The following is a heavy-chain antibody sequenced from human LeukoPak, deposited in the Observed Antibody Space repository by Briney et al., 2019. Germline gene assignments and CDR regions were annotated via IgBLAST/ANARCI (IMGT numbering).Heavy chain of an antibody. CDR1: GFTFSSYW. D-gene: IGHD2-15*01. Sequence: PGGSLRLSCAASGFTFSSYWMSWVRQAPGKGLEWVANIKQDGSEKYYVDSVKGRFTISRDNAKNSLYLQMNSLRAEDTAVYYCARVVVVAATDYGMDVWGQGTRVTVSS. V-gene: IGHV3-7*03. CDR3: ARVVVVAATDYGMDV. CDR2: IKQDGSEK. J-gene: IGHJ6*02.